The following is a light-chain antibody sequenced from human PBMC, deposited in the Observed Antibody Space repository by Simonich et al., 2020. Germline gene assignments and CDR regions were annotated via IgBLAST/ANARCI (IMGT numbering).Light chain of an antibody. V-gene: IGLV2-11*01. CDR1: SSDVGGYNH. CDR2: DVS. CDR3: CSYAGSYSWV. J-gene: IGLJ3*02. Sequence: QSALTQPRSVSGSPGQSVTISCTGTSSDVGGYNHVSWYQQHPGKAPKPTIYDVSKRPSGVPDRFSGSKSGNTASLTISGLQAEDEADYYCCSYAGSYSWVFGGGTKLTVL.